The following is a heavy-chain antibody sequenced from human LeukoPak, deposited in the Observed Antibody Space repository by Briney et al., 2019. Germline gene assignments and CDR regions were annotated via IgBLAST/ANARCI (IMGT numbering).Heavy chain of an antibody. CDR2: INPSGGST. CDR3: ARGWWQQPTIDY. Sequence: GASVKLSCTASGYTFTSYYMHWVRQAPGQGLEWMGIINPSGGSTSYAQKFQGRVTMTRDTSTSTVYMELSSLRSEDTAVYYCARGWWQQPTIDYWGQGTLVPVSS. J-gene: IGHJ4*02. V-gene: IGHV1-46*01. D-gene: IGHD6-13*01. CDR1: GYTFTSYY.